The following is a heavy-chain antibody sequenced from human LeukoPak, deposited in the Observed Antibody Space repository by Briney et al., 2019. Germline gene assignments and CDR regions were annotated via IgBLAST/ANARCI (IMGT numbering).Heavy chain of an antibody. D-gene: IGHD3-3*01. J-gene: IGHJ4*02. CDR3: AKGGPIFGVVIIPLFDY. CDR1: GFTFSSYG. Sequence: GGSQGLSCAASGFTFSSYGMHWVRQAPGKGLEWVAVISYDGSNKYYADSVKGRFTISRDNSKNTLYLQMNSLRAEDTAVYYCAKGGPIFGVVIIPLFDYWGQGTLATVSS. CDR2: ISYDGSNK. V-gene: IGHV3-30*18.